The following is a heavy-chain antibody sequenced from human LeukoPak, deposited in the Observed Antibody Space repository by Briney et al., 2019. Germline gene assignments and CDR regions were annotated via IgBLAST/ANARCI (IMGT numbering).Heavy chain of an antibody. J-gene: IGHJ3*02. D-gene: IGHD3-22*01. CDR2: IYYSGST. V-gene: IGHV4-59*07. Sequence: SDTLSLTCTVSGGSISGYYWSWIRQPPGKRLEGTGYIYYSGSTKYSPSLTSRVTISADTSKNQFSLRLYSMTTADTAVYYCARGGLESGYHSNDGFDIWGQGTMVSVSS. CDR3: ARGGLESGYHSNDGFDI. CDR1: GGSISGYY.